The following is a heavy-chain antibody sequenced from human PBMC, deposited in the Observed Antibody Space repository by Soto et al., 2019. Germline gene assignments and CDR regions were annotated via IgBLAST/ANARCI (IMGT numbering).Heavy chain of an antibody. V-gene: IGHV1-18*01. CDR3: ATSYDTGFDP. Sequence: QLQLMQSGGEARNPGASVKVSCEASGYKFSSYAISWLRQAPGQGLEWMGLITPNSGYTNYAQKFQGRLILTTDIPSSTAYMKLTSLTYDDTAMYYCATSYDTGFDPWGQGTLVSVS. CDR2: ITPNSGYT. CDR1: GYKFSSYA. D-gene: IGHD3-9*01. J-gene: IGHJ5*02.